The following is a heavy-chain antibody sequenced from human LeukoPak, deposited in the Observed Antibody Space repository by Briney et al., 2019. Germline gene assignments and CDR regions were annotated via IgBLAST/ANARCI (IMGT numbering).Heavy chain of an antibody. Sequence: SETLSLTCTVSGDTISTRCWTWIRQPPGKGLEWIGYIIYSGTTNFNPSLKSRVTMSVDTSKNQFSLKLNSVTAADTAVYYCARDPSGFYGFDYWGQGTLVTVSS. CDR2: IIYSGTT. CDR3: ARDPSGFYGFDY. V-gene: IGHV4-59*11. D-gene: IGHD3-22*01. J-gene: IGHJ4*02. CDR1: GDTISTRC.